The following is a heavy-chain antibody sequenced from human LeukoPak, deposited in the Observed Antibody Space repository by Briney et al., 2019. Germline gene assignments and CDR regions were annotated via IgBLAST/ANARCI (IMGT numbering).Heavy chain of an antibody. J-gene: IGHJ4*02. CDR3: VRGREGYSYEFDY. D-gene: IGHD5-18*01. CDR2: ISSSSSYI. V-gene: IGHV3-21*01. Sequence: GGPLRLSCAASGFTFSSYGMSWVRQAPGKGLEWVSSISSSSSYIYYADSVKGRFTISRDNPKNSLYLQMNSLRAEDTAVYYCVRGREGYSYEFDYWGQGTLVTVSS. CDR1: GFTFSSYG.